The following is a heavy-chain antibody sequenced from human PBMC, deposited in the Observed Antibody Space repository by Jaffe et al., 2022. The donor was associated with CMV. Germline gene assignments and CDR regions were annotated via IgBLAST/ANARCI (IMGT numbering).Heavy chain of an antibody. D-gene: IGHD1-26*01. CDR1: GFTFSSYE. J-gene: IGHJ4*02. Sequence: EVQLVESGGGLVQPGGSLRLSCAASGFTFSSYEMNWVRQAPGKGLEWVSYISSSGSTIYYADSVKGRFTISRDNAKNSLYLQMNSLRAEDTAVYYCARVGATILGVDYWGQGTLVTVSS. V-gene: IGHV3-48*03. CDR2: ISSSGSTI. CDR3: ARVGATILGVDY.